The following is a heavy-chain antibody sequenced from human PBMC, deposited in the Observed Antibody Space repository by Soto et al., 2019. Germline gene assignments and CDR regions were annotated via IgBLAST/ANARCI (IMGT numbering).Heavy chain of an antibody. V-gene: IGHV1-18*01. J-gene: IGHJ6*02. CDR2: INTYNGNT. CDR1: GYTFSRYG. CDR3: AMVDVYVTPSPQDV. Sequence: QVQLVQSGAEVKNPGASVKVSCKASGYTFSRYGIGWARQAPGQGLEWMGWINTYNGNTNYAQNVQGRVTLTTDTSTSTAYMELRSLISNDTAIYYCAMVDVYVTPSPQDVLGQGTTVIVSS. D-gene: IGHD3-16*01.